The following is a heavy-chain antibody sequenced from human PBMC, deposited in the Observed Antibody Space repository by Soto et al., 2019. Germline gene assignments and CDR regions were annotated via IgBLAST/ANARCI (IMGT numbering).Heavy chain of an antibody. D-gene: IGHD6-6*01. Sequence: QVQLVESGGGVVQPGRSLRLSCAASGFTFSSYGMHWVRQAPGKGLEWVAVISYDGSNKYYADSVKGRFTISRDNSKNTLYLQMNSLRAEDTAVYYCAKIGIAARRIGGWFGPWGQGTLVTVSS. J-gene: IGHJ5*02. V-gene: IGHV3-30*18. CDR1: GFTFSSYG. CDR2: ISYDGSNK. CDR3: AKIGIAARRIGGWFGP.